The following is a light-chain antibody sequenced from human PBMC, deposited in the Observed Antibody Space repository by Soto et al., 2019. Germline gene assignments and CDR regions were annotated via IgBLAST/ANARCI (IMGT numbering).Light chain of an antibody. CDR1: QSVDNN. CDR2: GSF. CDR3: QQYNDRPPIT. V-gene: IGKV3-15*01. J-gene: IGKJ5*01. Sequence: IVMTPSPATLSAPPGEISTLSCRTSQSVDNNVAWYQQKPGQAPRLLIVGSFARATGIPARFSGSGSGSEFTLTISGLQSEDFAVYYCQQYNDRPPITFGQGTLLEV.